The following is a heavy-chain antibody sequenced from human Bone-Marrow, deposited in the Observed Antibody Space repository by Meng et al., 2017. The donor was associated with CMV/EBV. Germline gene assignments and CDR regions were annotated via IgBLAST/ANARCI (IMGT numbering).Heavy chain of an antibody. Sequence: SCGSICSGDYFSCWLLPPPGEVLEWIGYSYYGGSTYYNPSLKSRVTISVDTSKNQFSLKLSSVTAADTAVYYCARVVVVVPAARFDPWGQGTLVTVSS. J-gene: IGHJ5*02. D-gene: IGHD2-2*01. CDR3: ARVVVVVPAARFDP. CDR2: SYYGGST. CDR1: CGSICSGDYF. V-gene: IGHV4-30-4*08.